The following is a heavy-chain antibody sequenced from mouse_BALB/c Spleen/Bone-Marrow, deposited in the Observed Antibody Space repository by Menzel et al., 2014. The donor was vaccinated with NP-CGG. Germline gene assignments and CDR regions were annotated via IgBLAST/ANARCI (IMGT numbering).Heavy chain of an antibody. D-gene: IGHD2-3*01. V-gene: IGHV3-8*02. CDR1: GDSITSDY. J-gene: IGHJ2*01. Sequence: EVKVVESGPSLVKPSQTLSLPCSVTGDSITSDYWNWIRKFSGNKLEYMGYISYSGNTYYNPSLKSRISITRDTSKNQYYLQLNSVTTEDTATYYCATYDGYCFDYWGQGTTLTVSS. CDR2: ISYSGNT. CDR3: ATYDGYCFDY.